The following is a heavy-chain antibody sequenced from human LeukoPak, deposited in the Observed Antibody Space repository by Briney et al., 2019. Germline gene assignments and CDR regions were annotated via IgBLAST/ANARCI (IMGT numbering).Heavy chain of an antibody. D-gene: IGHD6-19*01. CDR1: DGSISRYY. V-gene: IGHV4-59*01. CDR3: AGRAVAGIGNDAFDI. J-gene: IGHJ3*02. Sequence: SETLSLTCTVSDGSISRYYWSWIRQPPGKGLEWIGYIYYSGSTNYNPSLKSRVTISVDTSKNQFSLKLSSVTAADTAVYYCAGRAVAGIGNDAFDIWGQGTMVAVSS. CDR2: IYYSGST.